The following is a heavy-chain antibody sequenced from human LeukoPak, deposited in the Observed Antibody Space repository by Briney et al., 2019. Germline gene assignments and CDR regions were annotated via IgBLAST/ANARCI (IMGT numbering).Heavy chain of an antibody. V-gene: IGHV3-13*01. CDR2: IDSSGGYT. Sequence: GGSLRLSCAASGYTFNTYDMHWVRQTTGQGLEWISSIDSSGGYTYYAGSVKGRFTISRENDKNSLYLHMNSLRVGDTAVYSCVRGGEIGLDYWGHGALVTVSS. J-gene: IGHJ4*01. D-gene: IGHD3-16*01. CDR1: GYTFNTYD. CDR3: VRGGEIGLDY.